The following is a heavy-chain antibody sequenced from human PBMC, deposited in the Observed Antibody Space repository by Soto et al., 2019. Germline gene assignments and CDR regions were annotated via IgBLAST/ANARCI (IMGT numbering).Heavy chain of an antibody. J-gene: IGHJ3*02. V-gene: IGHV4-59*01. D-gene: IGHD2-21*02. CDR3: AVTRGGAHPHDI. Sequence: PSETLSLTCTSSGRPLSRFYYSWIRQAPGKGLEWIGYIYYTGSTNYNPSLKSRVTMSVDMSKNQFSLKLTSVTAADTAVYFCAVTRGGAHPHDIWGQGTMVTVSS. CDR2: IYYTGST. CDR1: GRPLSRFY.